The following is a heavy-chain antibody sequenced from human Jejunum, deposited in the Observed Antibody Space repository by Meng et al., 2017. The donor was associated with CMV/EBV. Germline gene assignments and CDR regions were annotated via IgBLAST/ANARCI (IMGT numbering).Heavy chain of an antibody. V-gene: IGHV3-53*01. D-gene: IGHD3-10*01. J-gene: IGHJ4*02. CDR2: IYRGGTT. Sequence: ASGFPVRTTYLSWVRQAPGKGLGWVSVIYRGGTTYSADSVTGRFTLSRDNSKNTLYLQMNSLRADDTAVYYCAKVAMIRGVVFDFWGQGTLVTVSS. CDR3: AKVAMIRGVVFDF. CDR1: GFPVRTTY.